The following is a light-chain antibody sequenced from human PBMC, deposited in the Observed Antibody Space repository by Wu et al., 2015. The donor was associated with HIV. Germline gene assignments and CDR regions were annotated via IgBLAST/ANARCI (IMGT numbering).Light chain of an antibody. J-gene: IGKJ1*01. CDR1: QSVSSS. Sequence: EIVMTQSPATLSVSPGERATLSCRASQSVSSSLAWYQQKPGQAPRLLIYGASTRATGIPARFSGSGPGTEFTLTISSLQSEDFAVYYCQQYNNWLRWTFGQGTKVEIK. V-gene: IGKV3-15*01. CDR3: QQYNNWLRWT. CDR2: GAS.